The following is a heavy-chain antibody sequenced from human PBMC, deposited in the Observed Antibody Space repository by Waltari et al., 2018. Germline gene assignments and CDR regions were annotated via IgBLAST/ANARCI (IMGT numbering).Heavy chain of an antibody. CDR2: AYYFGTI. Sequence: QVHLQESGPGLVKPSETLALTCNVSGESIRGSSHYWGWVRQFPGKGLEWIATAYYFGTIYYNPSLKIRVTISLDLSKNQFSLKMTSVTAADTAMYYCARLAPYGDYYFDNWGQGTLVTVSS. CDR3: ARLAPYGDYYFDN. D-gene: IGHD4-17*01. CDR1: GESIRGSSHY. V-gene: IGHV4-39*07. J-gene: IGHJ4*02.